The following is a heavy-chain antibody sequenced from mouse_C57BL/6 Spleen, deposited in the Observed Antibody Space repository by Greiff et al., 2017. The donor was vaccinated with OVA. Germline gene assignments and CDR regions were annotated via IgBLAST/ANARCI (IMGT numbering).Heavy chain of an antibody. Sequence: VQLKQSGPELVKPGASVKIPCKASGYTFTDYNMDWVKQSHGKSLEWIGDINPNNGGTIYNQKFKGKATLTVDKSSSTAYMELRSLTSEDTAVYYCAREDYEWYFDVWGTGTTVTVSS. V-gene: IGHV1-18*01. CDR3: AREDYEWYFDV. J-gene: IGHJ1*03. CDR2: INPNNGGT. CDR1: GYTFTDYN. D-gene: IGHD2-4*01.